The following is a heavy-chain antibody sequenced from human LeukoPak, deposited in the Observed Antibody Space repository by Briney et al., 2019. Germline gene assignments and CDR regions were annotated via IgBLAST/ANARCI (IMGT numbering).Heavy chain of an antibody. D-gene: IGHD6-19*01. CDR2: LSGSGSNT. CDR1: GFTFDNYA. V-gene: IGHV3-23*01. Sequence: GGSLRLSCAASGFTFDNYAMNWVRQAPGKGLEGVSALSGSGSNTYYTDSVKGRFTISRDNSKNTLYLQMNSLRAEDTAIYYCAKDGGGWYTSGWYYFDYWGQGTLVTVSS. J-gene: IGHJ4*02. CDR3: AKDGGGWYTSGWYYFDY.